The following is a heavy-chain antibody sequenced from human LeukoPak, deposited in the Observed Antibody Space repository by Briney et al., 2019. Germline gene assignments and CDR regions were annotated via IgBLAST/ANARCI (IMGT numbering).Heavy chain of an antibody. Sequence: SETLSLTCAVYGGSFSGYYWSWIRQPPGKGLEWIGEINHSGSTNYNPSLKSRVTISVDTSKNQFSLKLSSVTAADTAVYYCARSIAAAGDFDYWGQGTLVTVSS. CDR1: GGSFSGYY. V-gene: IGHV4-34*01. D-gene: IGHD6-13*01. CDR3: ARSIAAAGDFDY. CDR2: INHSGST. J-gene: IGHJ4*02.